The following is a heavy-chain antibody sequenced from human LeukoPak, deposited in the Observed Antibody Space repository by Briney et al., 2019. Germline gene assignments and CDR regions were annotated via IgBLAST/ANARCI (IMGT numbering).Heavy chain of an antibody. CDR3: ARREPHGDYGGKIRYYYYMDV. CDR2: INDIGNT. Sequence: SETLSLTCAVYGGSFSGYYWSWIRQPPGKGLEWIGEINDIGNTNSNPSLKSRVTMSVDTYKDQFSLKLSSLTAADTAMYYCARREPHGDYGGKIRYYYYMDVWGKGTTITISS. J-gene: IGHJ6*03. D-gene: IGHD4-23*01. CDR1: GGSFSGYY. V-gene: IGHV4-34*01.